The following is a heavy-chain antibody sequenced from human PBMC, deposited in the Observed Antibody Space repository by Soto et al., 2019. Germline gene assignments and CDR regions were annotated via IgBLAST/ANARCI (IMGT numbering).Heavy chain of an antibody. CDR2: IIPIFGTA. D-gene: IGHD2-15*01. Sequence: QVQLVQSGAEVKKPGSSVKVSCKASGGTFSSYAISWVRQAPGQGLEWMGGIIPIFGTANYAQKFQGRVTITADESTSTAYMELRSLRSEDTAVYYCARGEGYCSGGSCYSYYYYGMDVWGQGTTVTVSS. CDR1: GGTFSSYA. J-gene: IGHJ6*02. V-gene: IGHV1-69*01. CDR3: ARGEGYCSGGSCYSYYYYGMDV.